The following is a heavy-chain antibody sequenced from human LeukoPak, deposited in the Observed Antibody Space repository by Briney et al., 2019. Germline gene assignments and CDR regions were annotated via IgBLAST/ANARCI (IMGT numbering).Heavy chain of an antibody. CDR3: ARGAYSYYYYGMDV. V-gene: IGHV3-66*01. Sequence: GGSLRLSCAASGFTVSSNYMSWVRQAPGKGLEWVSVIYSGGSTYYADSVKGRFTISRDNSKNTLYLQMNSLRAEDTAVYYCARGAYSYYYYGMDVWGQGTTVTVPS. D-gene: IGHD2-21*01. CDR2: IYSGGST. CDR1: GFTVSSNY. J-gene: IGHJ6*02.